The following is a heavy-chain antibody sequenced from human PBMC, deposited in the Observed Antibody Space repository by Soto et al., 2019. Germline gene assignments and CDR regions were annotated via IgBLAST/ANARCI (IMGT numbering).Heavy chain of an antibody. CDR3: ARVPVELLLLDAFDV. CDR2: ISTYNVNT. Sequence: QIQLVQSGGEVKKPGASVNVSCKASGYTFTNYGIGWVRQAPGQGLEWMGWISTYNVNTIYAQNFQDRVTMTTDTTTSTACMEVKSLTSVDTAVYYCARVPVELLLLDAFDVWGQGTMLTVSS. J-gene: IGHJ3*01. V-gene: IGHV1-18*01. D-gene: IGHD1-7*01. CDR1: GYTFTNYG.